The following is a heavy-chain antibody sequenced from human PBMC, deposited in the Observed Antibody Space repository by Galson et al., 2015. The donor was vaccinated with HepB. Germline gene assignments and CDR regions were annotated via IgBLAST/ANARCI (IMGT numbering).Heavy chain of an antibody. CDR2: IHYTGIT. V-gene: IGHV4-59*08. Sequence: LSLTCTVSGGSVSGHYWRWIRQSPWKGLDWVAYIHYTGITSYNPSMKSRLTISVDTSKDQFSLKLNSVTAADAAVYYCARLSPEAGIWAFEIWGQGTVVAVSS. D-gene: IGHD6-13*01. CDR3: ARLSPEAGIWAFEI. CDR1: GGSVSGHY. J-gene: IGHJ3*02.